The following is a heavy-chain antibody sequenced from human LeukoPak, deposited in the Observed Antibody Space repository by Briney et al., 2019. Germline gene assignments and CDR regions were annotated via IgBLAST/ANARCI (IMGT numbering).Heavy chain of an antibody. J-gene: IGHJ4*02. CDR3: ARDGGSGFDY. V-gene: IGHV3-53*01. D-gene: IGHD6-19*01. Sequence: GGSQRLSCAASGFIVSSYYLSWVRQAPGKGLEWVSAIYSGGSTYYAESVKGRFTISRDNSKNTLYLQMNSLRAGDTAVYYCARDGGSGFDYWGQGTLVTVSS. CDR2: IYSGGST. CDR1: GFIVSSYY.